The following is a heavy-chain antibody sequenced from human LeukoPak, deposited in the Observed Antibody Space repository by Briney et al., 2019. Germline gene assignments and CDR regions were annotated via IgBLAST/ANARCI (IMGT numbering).Heavy chain of an antibody. CDR2: IQQDGTER. D-gene: IGHD1-26*01. Sequence: GGSLRLSCAASGFTFSSYWMHWVRQAPGKGLEWVANIQQDGTERYYVDSVKGRFTISRDNAKNSLYLQMNSLRAEDTAVYYCARDKVVGATYFDYWGQGTLVTVSS. CDR3: ARDKVVGATYFDY. CDR1: GFTFSSYW. J-gene: IGHJ4*02. V-gene: IGHV3-7*01.